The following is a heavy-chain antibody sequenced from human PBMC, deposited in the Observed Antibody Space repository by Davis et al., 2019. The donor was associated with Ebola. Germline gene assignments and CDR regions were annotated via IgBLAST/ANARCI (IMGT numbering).Heavy chain of an antibody. CDR1: GYTFTSYY. J-gene: IGHJ4*02. V-gene: IGHV1-18*04. CDR3: ARDLYSSPFDY. CDR2: ISAYNGNT. D-gene: IGHD6-13*01. Sequence: ASVKVSCKASGYTFTSYYMHWVRQAPGQGLEWMGWISAYNGNTNYAQKLQGRVTMTTDTSTSTAYMELRSLRSDDTAVYYCARDLYSSPFDYLGQGTLVTVSS.